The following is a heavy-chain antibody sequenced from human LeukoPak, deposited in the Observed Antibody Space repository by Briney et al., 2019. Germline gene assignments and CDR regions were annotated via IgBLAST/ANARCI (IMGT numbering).Heavy chain of an antibody. Sequence: GSLRLSCAASGFTFSSYEMNWARQAPGKGLEWVSYISSSGSTIYYADSVKGRFTISRDNAKNSLYLQMNSLRAEDTAVYYCARDVAVTTDRTYYYGMDVWGQGTTVTVSS. CDR1: GFTFSSYE. CDR3: ARDVAVTTDRTYYYGMDV. V-gene: IGHV3-48*03. D-gene: IGHD4-17*01. CDR2: ISSSGSTI. J-gene: IGHJ6*02.